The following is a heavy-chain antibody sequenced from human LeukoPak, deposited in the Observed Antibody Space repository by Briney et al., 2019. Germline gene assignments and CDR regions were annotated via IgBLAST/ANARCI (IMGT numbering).Heavy chain of an antibody. Sequence: GPLRLSCAASGFTFSSYSMNWVRQAPGKGLEWIGEIYHSGSTNYNPSLKSRVTISVDKSKNQFSLKLSSVTAADTAVYYCASSGTIDWLTFYTYWGQGTLVTVSS. CDR3: ASSGTIDWLTFYTY. J-gene: IGHJ4*02. V-gene: IGHV4-4*02. CDR2: IYHSGST. D-gene: IGHD3-9*01. CDR1: GFTFSSYSM.